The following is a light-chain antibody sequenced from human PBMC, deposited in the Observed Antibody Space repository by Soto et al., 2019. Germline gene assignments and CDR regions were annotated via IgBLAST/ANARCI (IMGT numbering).Light chain of an antibody. CDR1: GNDVGGYNY. CDR2: EVS. Sequence: QSVLTQPASVSGSPGQSITISCTGTGNDVGGYNYVSWYQQHPGKVPKLIIFEVSNRPSGVSTRFSGSKSANTASLNISGLQAEDEADYYCSSYTNINTRACVFGTGTKVTVL. CDR3: SSYTNINTRACV. J-gene: IGLJ1*01. V-gene: IGLV2-14*01.